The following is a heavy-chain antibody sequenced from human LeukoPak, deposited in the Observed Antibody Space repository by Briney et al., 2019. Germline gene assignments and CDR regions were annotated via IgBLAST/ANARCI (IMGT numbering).Heavy chain of an antibody. Sequence: ASVTVSCKASGYTFTSYDINWVRQATGQGLEWMGWMNPNSGNTGYAQKLQGRVTMTTDTSTSTAYMGLRSLRSDDTAVYYCAKRTPYYDSSGYSLGFDYWGQGTLVTVSS. J-gene: IGHJ4*02. CDR2: MNPNSGNT. V-gene: IGHV1-8*01. CDR3: AKRTPYYDSSGYSLGFDY. D-gene: IGHD3-22*01. CDR1: GYTFTSYD.